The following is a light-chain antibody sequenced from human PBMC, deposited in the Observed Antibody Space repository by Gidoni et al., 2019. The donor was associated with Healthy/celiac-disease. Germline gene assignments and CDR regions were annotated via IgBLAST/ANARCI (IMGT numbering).Light chain of an antibody. CDR2: WAS. Sequence: DIVMTQSPDSLAGALGERATINCKSSQSGLYSPNNKNYLAWYQQKPGQPPKLLIYWASTRESGVPDRLSGSGSGTDFTLTISSLQAEDVAVYYCQQYYSIPWTFGQGTKVEIK. CDR1: QSGLYSPNNKNY. V-gene: IGKV4-1*01. J-gene: IGKJ1*01. CDR3: QQYYSIPWT.